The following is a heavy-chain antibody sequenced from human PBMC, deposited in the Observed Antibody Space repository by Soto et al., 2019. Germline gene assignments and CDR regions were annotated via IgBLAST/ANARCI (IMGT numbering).Heavy chain of an antibody. CDR2: ISYDGTDE. CDR1: GFTFSNYG. Sequence: QVQLVESGGGVVQPGRSLRLSCAASGFTFSNYGMYWVRQAPGKGLEWVALISYDGTDEYYADSVKGRFTISRDNSKNTLYLQMNSLRAEDTAVFYCAKRGAVAAIDYWGQGTLVTVSS. D-gene: IGHD1-26*01. CDR3: AKRGAVAAIDY. J-gene: IGHJ4*02. V-gene: IGHV3-30*18.